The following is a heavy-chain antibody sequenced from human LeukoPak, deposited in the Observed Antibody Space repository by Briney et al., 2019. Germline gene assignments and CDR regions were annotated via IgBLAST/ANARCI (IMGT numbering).Heavy chain of an antibody. D-gene: IGHD2-2*01. CDR2: ISGSGYPI. J-gene: IGHJ6*02. CDR1: GFTFSTYE. CDR3: ARDGPDIVVVPAANYYYYGMDV. Sequence: GGSLRLSCTASGFTFSTYEMNWVRQAPGKGLGWVSYISGSGYPIYYADSVKGRFTISRDNAKNSLYLQMNSLRAEDTAVYYCARDGPDIVVVPAANYYYYGMDVWGQGTTVTVSS. V-gene: IGHV3-48*03.